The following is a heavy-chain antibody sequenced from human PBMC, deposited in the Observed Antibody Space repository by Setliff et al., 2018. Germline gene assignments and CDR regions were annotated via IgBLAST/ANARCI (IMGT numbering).Heavy chain of an antibody. CDR1: GGSISSHY. CDR2: IYYSGST. D-gene: IGHD5-12*01. Sequence: SETLSLTCTVSGGSISSHYWSWIRQPPGKGLEWIGSIYYSGSTNYNPSLKSRVTISLDTSRNQFSLKLRSVTAVDTAVYYCARVRKGYSGYDFGDYWGQGTLVTVSS. J-gene: IGHJ4*02. CDR3: ARVRKGYSGYDFGDY. V-gene: IGHV4-59*11.